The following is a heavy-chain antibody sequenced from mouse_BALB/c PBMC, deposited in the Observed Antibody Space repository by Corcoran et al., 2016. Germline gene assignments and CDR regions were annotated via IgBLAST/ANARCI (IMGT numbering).Heavy chain of an antibody. Sequence: EVQLQQSGPELVKPGASVKMSCKASGYTFTSYVMHWVKQKPGQGLEWIGYINPYNDGTKYNEKFKGKATLTVDTSSSTAYMQLSSLTSEDTAVYFCARRGYYDSFDYWGQGTTLTVSS. CDR1: GYTFTSYV. CDR2: INPYNDGT. J-gene: IGHJ2*01. V-gene: IGHV1S136*01. D-gene: IGHD1-1*01. CDR3: ARRGYYDSFDY.